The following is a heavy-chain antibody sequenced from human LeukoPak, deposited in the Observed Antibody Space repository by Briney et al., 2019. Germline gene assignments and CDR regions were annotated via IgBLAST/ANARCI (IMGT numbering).Heavy chain of an antibody. J-gene: IGHJ6*04. D-gene: IGHD2-2*01. CDR1: GFTFSGSA. CDR3: SSSTSCYGEV. V-gene: IGHV3-73*01. Sequence: PAGSLRLSCAASGFTFSGSAMHWVRQASGKGLEWVGRIRSKTNSYATAYAASVKGRFTISRDDSKNTAYLQMNSLKTEDTAVYYCSSSTSCYGEVWGKGTTVTVSS. CDR2: IRSKTNSYAT.